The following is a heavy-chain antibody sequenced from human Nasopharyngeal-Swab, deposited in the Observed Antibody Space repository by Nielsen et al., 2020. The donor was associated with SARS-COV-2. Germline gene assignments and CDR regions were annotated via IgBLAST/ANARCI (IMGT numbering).Heavy chain of an antibody. CDR3: ARDTKGSSGWPYYYYYYMDV. V-gene: IGHV3-48*01. D-gene: IGHD6-19*01. Sequence: VRQATGKGLEWVSYISSSSSTIYYADSVKGRFTISRDNAKNSLYLQMNSLRAEDTAVYYCARDTKGSSGWPYYYYYYMDVWGKGTTVTVSS. J-gene: IGHJ6*03. CDR2: ISSSSSTI.